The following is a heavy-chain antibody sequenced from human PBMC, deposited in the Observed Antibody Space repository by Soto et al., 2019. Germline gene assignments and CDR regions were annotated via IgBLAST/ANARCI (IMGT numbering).Heavy chain of an antibody. CDR1: GFPFSSYV. V-gene: IGHV3-23*01. CDR3: AKDSNKYSSSLRVRYFDY. D-gene: IGHD4-4*01. Sequence: GGSLRLSCAASGFPFSSYVMSWVRQAPGKGLEWVSGISGGGSNTFYADYVKGRFTISRDNSKNTLLLQMNSLGAEDTAVYYCAKDSNKYSSSLRVRYFDYWGEGIGVTVPS. CDR2: ISGGGSNT. J-gene: IGHJ4*02.